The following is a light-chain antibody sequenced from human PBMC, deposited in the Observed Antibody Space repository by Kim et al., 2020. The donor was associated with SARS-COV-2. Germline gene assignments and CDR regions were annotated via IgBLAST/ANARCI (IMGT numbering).Light chain of an antibody. CDR2: NDN. J-gene: IGLJ3*02. CDR1: RSNIGSNS. CDR3: AAWDYSLKGWV. V-gene: IGLV1-44*01. Sequence: SVLTQPPSASGTPGQRVTVSCSGSRSNIGSNSVNWFQQVPGTAPKLLIYNDNQRPSGVPDRVSGSKSGTSASLAIGGLQSEDEGHYYCAAWDYSLKGWVFGGGTQLTVL.